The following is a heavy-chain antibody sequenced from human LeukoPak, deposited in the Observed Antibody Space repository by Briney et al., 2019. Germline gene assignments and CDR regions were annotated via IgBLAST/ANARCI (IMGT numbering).Heavy chain of an antibody. CDR1: GFTFSSFE. D-gene: IGHD6-19*01. CDR3: ARLYTSGWPFDY. J-gene: IGHJ4*02. V-gene: IGHV3-48*02. Sequence: PGGSLRLSCAASGFTFSSFEMNWVRQAPGKGLEWVSYISSGSSTIYYADSVKGRFIISRDNAKNSLYLQMNSLTDEETAVYYCARLYTSGWPFDYWGQGTLVTVSS. CDR2: ISSGSSTI.